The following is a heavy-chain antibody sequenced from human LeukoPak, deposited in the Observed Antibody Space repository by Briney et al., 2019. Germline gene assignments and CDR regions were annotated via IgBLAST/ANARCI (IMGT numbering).Heavy chain of an antibody. CDR1: GYSISSAYY. Sequence: SEALSLTCTVAGYSISSAYYWGWIRQPPGKGLEWIGSIHHSGSTYYNPSLKGRVTISVDTSKNQFSLKLSSVTAAVTAVYYCARVVSGVGYYMDVWGKGTTVTVSS. D-gene: IGHD1-26*01. J-gene: IGHJ6*03. CDR2: IHHSGST. V-gene: IGHV4-38-2*02. CDR3: ARVVSGVGYYMDV.